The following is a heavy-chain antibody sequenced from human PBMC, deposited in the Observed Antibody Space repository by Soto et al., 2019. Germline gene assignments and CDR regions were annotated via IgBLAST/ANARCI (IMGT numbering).Heavy chain of an antibody. D-gene: IGHD3-16*01. CDR3: AKKRSGSWSMGCFDS. CDR2: ISGNANDI. CDR1: GFTFSSHA. Sequence: PGGSLSLSCAASGFTFSSHAMNWVRQAPGKGLEWLSAISGNANDIYYADSVKGRFTISRDSSTNTVFLQMNSLRVEDTALYYCAKKRSGSWSMGCFDSWGQGTLVTVS. J-gene: IGHJ4*02. V-gene: IGHV3-23*01.